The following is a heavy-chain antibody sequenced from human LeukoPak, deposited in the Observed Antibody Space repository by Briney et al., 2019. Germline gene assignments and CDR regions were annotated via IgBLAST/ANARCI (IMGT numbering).Heavy chain of an antibody. V-gene: IGHV4-39*07. J-gene: IGHJ4*02. D-gene: IGHD5-18*01. Sequence: SETPSLTCTVSDGSISNSYYFWVWIRQPPGKGLEWIGNIFHNGNTYYNPSLKSRVTMSIDTSKKQFSLKLRTATAADTAVYYCARIEDVTRGYNHAYYFDYWGQGTLVTVSS. CDR1: DGSISNSYYF. CDR2: IFHNGNT. CDR3: ARIEDVTRGYNHAYYFDY.